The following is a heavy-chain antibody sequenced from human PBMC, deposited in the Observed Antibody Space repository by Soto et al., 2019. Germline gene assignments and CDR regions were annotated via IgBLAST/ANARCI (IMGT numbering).Heavy chain of an antibody. Sequence: SVTVSYKASVGTFSSYSIILVRQAPGPGLEWIGGIIPIFGTANYAQKVQGRVTMTADKSTSTAYMELSSLRSEYKAVYYCAMVRDTAMVTSYAFDIWGQGTMVTVSS. CDR3: AMVRDTAMVTSYAFDI. CDR1: VGTFSSYS. D-gene: IGHD5-18*01. J-gene: IGHJ3*02. CDR2: IIPIFGTA. V-gene: IGHV1-69*06.